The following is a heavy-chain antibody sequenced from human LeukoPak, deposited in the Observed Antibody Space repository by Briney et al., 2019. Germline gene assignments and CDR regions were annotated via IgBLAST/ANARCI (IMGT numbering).Heavy chain of an antibody. D-gene: IGHD4-11*01. CDR3: ARDDRETTVTTGLIY. CDR1: GGTFSSYA. CDR2: IIPIFGTA. Sequence: SVKVSCKASGGTFSSYAISWVRQAPGQGLEWMGGIIPIFGTANYAQKFQGRVTITTDESTSTAYMELSSLRSEDTAVYYCARDDRETTVTTGLIYWGQGTLVTVSS. V-gene: IGHV1-69*05. J-gene: IGHJ4*02.